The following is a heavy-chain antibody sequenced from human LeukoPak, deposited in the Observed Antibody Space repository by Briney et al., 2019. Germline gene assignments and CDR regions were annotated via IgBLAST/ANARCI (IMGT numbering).Heavy chain of an antibody. CDR1: GFTFSSYE. D-gene: IGHD2-15*01. CDR2: ISSSGSTI. CDR3: AKLYCSGGSCYFYYYYYYMDV. V-gene: IGHV3-48*03. Sequence: PGGSLRLSCAASGFTFSSYEMNWVRQAPGKGLEWVSYISSSGSTIYYADSVKGRFTISRDNSKNTLYLQMNSLRAEDTAVYYCAKLYCSGGSCYFYYYYYYMDVWGKGTTVTVSS. J-gene: IGHJ6*03.